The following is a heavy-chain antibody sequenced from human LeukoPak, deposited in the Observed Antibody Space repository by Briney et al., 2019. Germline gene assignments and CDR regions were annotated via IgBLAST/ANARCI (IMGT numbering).Heavy chain of an antibody. CDR3: ARETDSTLFDY. J-gene: IGHJ4*02. V-gene: IGHV3-15*05. CDR2: IKSKTDGGTT. D-gene: IGHD2-2*01. CDR1: GFTFSNAW. Sequence: GGSLRLSCAASGFTFSNAWMSWVRQAPGKGLEWVGRIKSKTDGGTTDYAAPVKGRFTISRDNAKNSLYLQMNSLRAEDTAVYYCARETDSTLFDYWGQGTLVTVSS.